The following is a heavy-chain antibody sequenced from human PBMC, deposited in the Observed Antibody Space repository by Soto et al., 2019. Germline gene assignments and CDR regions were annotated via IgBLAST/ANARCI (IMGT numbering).Heavy chain of an antibody. J-gene: IGHJ4*02. D-gene: IGHD4-17*01. CDR2: ISAYNGNT. CDR3: ASHHDYGDYVSTGDY. Sequence: QVQLVQSGAEVKKPGASVKVSCKASGYTFTSYGISWVRQAPGQGLEWMGWISAYNGNTNYAQKLQGTVTMTTDTSTSTAYMELRSLRSDDTAVYYCASHHDYGDYVSTGDYWGQGTLVTVSS. CDR1: GYTFTSYG. V-gene: IGHV1-18*01.